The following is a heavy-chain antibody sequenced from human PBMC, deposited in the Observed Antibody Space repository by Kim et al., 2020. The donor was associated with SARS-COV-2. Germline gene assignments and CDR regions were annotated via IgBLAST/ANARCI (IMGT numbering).Heavy chain of an antibody. Sequence: GGSLRLSCSASGFTFSSSPMHWVRQAPGKGLEYVSATSTEGYNTYYADSVKGRFTISRDNSKNTLYLQMSILKTEDTAVYYCVKDWIPLGGTYYDYWGRGTLVTVSS. J-gene: IGHJ4*02. V-gene: IGHV3-64D*09. CDR2: TSTEGYNT. CDR3: VKDWIPLGGTYYDY. CDR1: GFTFSSSP. D-gene: IGHD1-26*01.